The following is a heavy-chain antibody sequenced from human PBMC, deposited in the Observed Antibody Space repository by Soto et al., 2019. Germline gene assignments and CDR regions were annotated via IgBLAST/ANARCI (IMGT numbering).Heavy chain of an antibody. CDR1: GITFSNYA. D-gene: IGHD3-16*01. Sequence: EVQLLESGGGLVQPGGSLRLSCAASGITFSNYAMSWVRQAPGKGLEWVSAITGTGGSTYYADSVKGRFTISRDNSKNTLYLQMNSLRAEDTAVYYCAKETHSYVVNHNWGQGTLVTVSS. J-gene: IGHJ4*02. V-gene: IGHV3-23*01. CDR2: ITGTGGST. CDR3: AKETHSYVVNHN.